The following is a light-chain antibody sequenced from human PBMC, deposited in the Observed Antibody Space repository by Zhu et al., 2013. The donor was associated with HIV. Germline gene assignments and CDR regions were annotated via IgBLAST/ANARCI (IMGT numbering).Light chain of an antibody. V-gene: IGKV4-1*01. CDR3: QQYYRVPFT. CDR2: WAS. Sequence: DIVMTQSPDSLAVSLGERATLNCKSSQSVFYSSNDKNYLAWYQQKPGQPPKLLIYWASTRESGVPDRFSGSGSGTDFTLTISSLQAEDVAVYYCQQYYRVPFTFGPGTKVDIK. CDR1: QSVFYSSNDKNY. J-gene: IGKJ3*01.